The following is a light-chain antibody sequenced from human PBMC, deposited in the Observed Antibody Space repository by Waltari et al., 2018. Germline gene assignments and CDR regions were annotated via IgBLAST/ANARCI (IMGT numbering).Light chain of an antibody. J-gene: IGKJ5*01. CDR3: QHYNTYSRSIT. CDR2: KAS. Sequence: DIQMTQSPSTLSASVGDRVTIACRASHSISSWLAWYQQKPGKAPKLLIYKASTLESGVPSRFSGSGSGTEFTLTISSLQPDDFATYYCQHYNTYSRSITFGQGTRLEIQ. CDR1: HSISSW. V-gene: IGKV1-5*03.